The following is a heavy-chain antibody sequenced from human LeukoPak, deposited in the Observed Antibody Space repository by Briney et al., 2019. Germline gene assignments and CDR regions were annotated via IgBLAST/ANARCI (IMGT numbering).Heavy chain of an antibody. D-gene: IGHD3-22*01. Sequence: GGSLRLSCAASGFTFSSYAMSWVRQAPGKGLEWVSAISGSGGSTYYADPVKGRFTISRDNSKNTLYLQMNSLRAEDTAVYCCAKYYYDSSGYYPLEYYYYMDVWGKGTTVTVSS. CDR2: ISGSGGST. CDR1: GFTFSSYA. J-gene: IGHJ6*03. CDR3: AKYYYDSSGYYPLEYYYYMDV. V-gene: IGHV3-23*01.